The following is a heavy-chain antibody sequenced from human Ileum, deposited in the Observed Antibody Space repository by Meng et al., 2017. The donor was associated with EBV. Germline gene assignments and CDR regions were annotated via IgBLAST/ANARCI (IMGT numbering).Heavy chain of an antibody. Sequence: LPLLESGPGLVRPSETLSLTCSVSGDSMSSSNYYWGWIRQSPGKALECIGTIFYRGNTFYNPSLKTRLTISVDTSKNEFSLNLKSVTAADTAVYYCVSAYDYGDYEAFAYWGLGSLVTVSS. CDR1: GDSMSSSNYY. J-gene: IGHJ4*02. D-gene: IGHD4-17*01. CDR2: IFYRGNT. CDR3: VSAYDYGDYEAFAY. V-gene: IGHV4-39*07.